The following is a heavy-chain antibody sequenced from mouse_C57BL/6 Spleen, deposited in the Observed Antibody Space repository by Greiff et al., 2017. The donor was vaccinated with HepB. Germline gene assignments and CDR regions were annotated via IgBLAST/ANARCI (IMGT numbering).Heavy chain of an antibody. Sequence: EVQLVESGGGLVKPGGSLKLSCAASGFTFSSYTMSWVRQTPEKRLEWVATISGGGGNTYYPDSVKGRFTISRDNANNTMYLQMSSLRSEDTAFYYCARTSNYYYAMDYWGQGTSVTVSS. J-gene: IGHJ4*01. CDR1: GFTFSSYT. V-gene: IGHV5-9*01. D-gene: IGHD2-5*01. CDR2: ISGGGGNT. CDR3: ARTSNYYYAMDY.